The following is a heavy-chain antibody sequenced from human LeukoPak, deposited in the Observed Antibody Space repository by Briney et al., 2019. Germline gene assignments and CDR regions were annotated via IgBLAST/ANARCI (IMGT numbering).Heavy chain of an antibody. CDR2: ISYDGSNK. CDR3: AKIGVIGHWYYDL. D-gene: IGHD3/OR15-3a*01. CDR1: GFTFSSYA. V-gene: IGHV3-30-3*02. Sequence: GGSLRLSCAASGFTFSSYAMHWVRQAPGKGREGVAVISYDGSNKYYADSVRGRFTIFRDNSKNTMYLQMNSLRVGDTAVYYCAKIGVIGHWYYDLWGRGTLVTVSS. J-gene: IGHJ2*01.